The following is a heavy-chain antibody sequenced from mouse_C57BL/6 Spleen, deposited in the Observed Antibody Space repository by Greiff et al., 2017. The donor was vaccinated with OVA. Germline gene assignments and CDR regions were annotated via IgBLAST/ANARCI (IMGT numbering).Heavy chain of an antibody. J-gene: IGHJ1*03. Sequence: QVQLQQPGTELVKPGASVKLSCKASGYTFTSYWMHWVKQRPGQGLEWIGNINPSNGGTNYNEKFKSKATLTVDKSSSTAYMQLSSLTSEDAAVYYCARYPIYYYGSSYGYFDVWGTGTTVTVSS. CDR1: GYTFTSYW. CDR3: ARYPIYYYGSSYGYFDV. D-gene: IGHD1-1*01. CDR2: INPSNGGT. V-gene: IGHV1-53*01.